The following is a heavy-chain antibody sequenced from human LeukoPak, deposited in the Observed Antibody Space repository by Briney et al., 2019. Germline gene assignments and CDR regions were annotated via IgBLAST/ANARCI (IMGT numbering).Heavy chain of an antibody. CDR2: INHSGST. CDR1: GGSFSGYY. V-gene: IGHV4-34*01. CDR3: ARHQRTRWLRAMDV. J-gene: IGHJ6*04. D-gene: IGHD5-12*01. Sequence: KPSETLSLTCAVYGGSFSGYYWSWIRQPPGKGLEWIGEINHSGSTNYNPSLKSRVTISVDTSKNQFSLKLSSVTAADTAVYYCARHQRTRWLRAMDVWGKGTTVTISS.